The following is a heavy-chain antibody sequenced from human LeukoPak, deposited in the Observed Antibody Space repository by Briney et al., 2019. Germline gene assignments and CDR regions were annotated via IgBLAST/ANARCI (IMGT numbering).Heavy chain of an antibody. V-gene: IGHV3-73*01. CDR1: GFTFSGSA. CDR3: TRRLYGSGSDYYYYMDV. CDR2: IRSKANSYAT. Sequence: GGSLRLSCAASGFTFSGSAMHWVRQASGKGLEWVGRIRSKANSYATAYAASVKGRFTISRDDSKNTAYLQMNSLKTEDTAVYYCTRRLYGSGSDYYYYMDVWGKGTTVTVSS. D-gene: IGHD3-10*01. J-gene: IGHJ6*03.